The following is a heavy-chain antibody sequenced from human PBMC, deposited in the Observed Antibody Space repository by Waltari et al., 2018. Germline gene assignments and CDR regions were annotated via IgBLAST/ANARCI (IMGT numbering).Heavy chain of an antibody. D-gene: IGHD6-6*01. CDR2: IKQDGSEK. CDR3: ATEPYSSSYYFDY. Sequence: EVQLVEFGGGLVQPGGSLRLSCAASGFTFSSYWMSWVRQAPGKGLEGVANIKQDGSEKYYVDSVKGRFTISRDNAKNSLYLQMNSLRAEDTAVYYCATEPYSSSYYFDYWGQGTLVTVSS. J-gene: IGHJ4*02. V-gene: IGHV3-7*01. CDR1: GFTFSSYW.